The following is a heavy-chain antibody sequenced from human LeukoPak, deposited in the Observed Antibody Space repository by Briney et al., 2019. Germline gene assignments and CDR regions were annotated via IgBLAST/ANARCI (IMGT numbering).Heavy chain of an antibody. J-gene: IGHJ6*03. V-gene: IGHV4-59*01. D-gene: IGHD5-12*01. CDR1: GGSISSYY. Sequence: SETLSLTCTVSGGSISSYYWSWIRQPPGKGLEWIGYIYYSGSTNYNPSLKSRVTISVDTSKTQFSLKLSSVTAADAAVYYCARGKWGGYFDYYYYYMDVWGKGTTVTVSS. CDR3: ARGKWGGYFDYYYYYMDV. CDR2: IYYSGST.